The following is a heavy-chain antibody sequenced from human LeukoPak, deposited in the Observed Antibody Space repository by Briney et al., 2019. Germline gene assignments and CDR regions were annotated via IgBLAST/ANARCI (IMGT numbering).Heavy chain of an antibody. CDR2: ISGSGGST. CDR3: AREYYYDSSGYSY. Sequence: TGGSLRLSCAASGFTFSSYAMSWVRQAPGKGLEWVSAISGSGGSTYYADSVKGRFTISRDNAKNSLYLQMNSLRAEDTAVYYCAREYYYDSSGYSYWGQGTLVTVSS. V-gene: IGHV3-23*01. J-gene: IGHJ4*02. CDR1: GFTFSSYA. D-gene: IGHD3-22*01.